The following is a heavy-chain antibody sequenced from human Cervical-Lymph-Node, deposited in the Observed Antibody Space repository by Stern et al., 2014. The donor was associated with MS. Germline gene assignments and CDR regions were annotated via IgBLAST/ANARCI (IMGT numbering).Heavy chain of an antibody. CDR1: GGSISSGGYY. D-gene: IGHD3-3*01. CDR3: ARTSYDFWSGYYAFDY. J-gene: IGHJ4*02. V-gene: IGHV4-31*03. Sequence: VQLLESGPGLVKPSQTLSLTCTVSGGSISSGGYYWSWIRQHPGKGLEWIGYIYYSGITYYNPSLKSRFTISVDTSKNQFSLKLSSVTAADTAVYYCARTSYDFWSGYYAFDYWGQGTLVTVSS. CDR2: IYYSGIT.